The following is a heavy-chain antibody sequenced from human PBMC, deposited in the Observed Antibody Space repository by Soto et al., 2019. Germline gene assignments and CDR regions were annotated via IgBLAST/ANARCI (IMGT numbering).Heavy chain of an antibody. Sequence: EVHLVESGGGLVQPGGSLRLSCAASGFTFSSYSLNWVRQAPGKGLEWVSYITSSGTTVYYADSVRGRFTISRDNDKNSLYLQMNSLRDDYQAVNDCGRGSSSWVYYFDFWSQGTLVTVAS. CDR1: GFTFSSYS. CDR3: GRGSSSWVYYFDF. CDR2: ITSSGTTV. D-gene: IGHD6-13*01. J-gene: IGHJ4*02. V-gene: IGHV3-48*02.